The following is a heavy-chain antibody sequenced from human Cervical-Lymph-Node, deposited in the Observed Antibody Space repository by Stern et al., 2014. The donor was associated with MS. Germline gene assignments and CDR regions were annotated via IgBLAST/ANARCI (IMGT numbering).Heavy chain of an antibody. Sequence: QVQLVQSGVEVKKPGASVKVSCKASGYTFTSSGIPWVRQAPGQGLEWMGWINTYNGNTNYAQKLQGRVTMTTDTSTTTAHMEVRSLRYDDTAVYYCARDTAQVASWYFDLWGRGTLVTVSS. CDR2: INTYNGNT. D-gene: IGHD2-21*02. CDR1: GYTFTSSG. J-gene: IGHJ2*01. CDR3: ARDTAQVASWYFDL. V-gene: IGHV1-18*01.